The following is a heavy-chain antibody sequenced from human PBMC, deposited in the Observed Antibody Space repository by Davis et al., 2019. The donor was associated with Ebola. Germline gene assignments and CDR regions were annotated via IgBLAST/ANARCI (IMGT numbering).Heavy chain of an antibody. V-gene: IGHV3-48*03. CDR2: IDSGGSGI. J-gene: IGHJ4*02. CDR1: GFPFSSFA. Sequence: PGGSLRLSCEASGFPFSSFAINWVRQAPGKGLEWVAYIDSGGSGIYYADSVKGRFTISRDNAKNSLHLQMDSLRAEDTAVYYCAREAAHCGGDCHDYWGQGTLVTVSS. CDR3: AREAAHCGGDCHDY. D-gene: IGHD2-21*01.